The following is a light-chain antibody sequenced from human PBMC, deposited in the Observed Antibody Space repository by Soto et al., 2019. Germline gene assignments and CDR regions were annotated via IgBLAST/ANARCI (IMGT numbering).Light chain of an antibody. V-gene: IGLV2-14*03. CDR1: SNDVGAYNY. CDR3: TSYTSSRTYV. Sequence: QSVLTQSASVSGSAGQSITVSCTGTSNDVGAYNYVSWYQQHPGTAPKLMIYDVSNRPSGVSNRFSGSKSGNTASLTISGLQAEDEADYYCTSYTSSRTYVFGTGTKVTVL. CDR2: DVS. J-gene: IGLJ1*01.